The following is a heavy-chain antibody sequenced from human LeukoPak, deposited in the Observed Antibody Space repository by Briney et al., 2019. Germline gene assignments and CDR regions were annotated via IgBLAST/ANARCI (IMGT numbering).Heavy chain of an antibody. CDR1: GGSIGSYY. CDR2: IYTSGST. CDR3: ARDVSVWGSFDWFDP. J-gene: IGHJ5*02. Sequence: SETLSLTCTVSGGSIGSYYWSWIRQPAGKGLEWIGRIYTSGSTNYNPSLKSRVTMSVDTSKNQFSLKLSSVTAADTAVYYCARDVSVWGSFDWFDPWGQGTLVTVSS. D-gene: IGHD3-16*01. V-gene: IGHV4-4*07.